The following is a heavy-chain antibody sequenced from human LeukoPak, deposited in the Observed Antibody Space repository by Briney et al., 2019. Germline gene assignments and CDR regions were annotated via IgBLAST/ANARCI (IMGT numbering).Heavy chain of an antibody. Sequence: ASVKVSCKASGYTFTGYYMHWVRQAPGQVLEWMGWINPNSGGTNYAQKFQGRVTMTRDTSISTAYMELSRLRSDDAAVYYCARDGRYYDSSGYWRSAFDIWGQGTMVTVSS. D-gene: IGHD3-22*01. J-gene: IGHJ3*02. CDR3: ARDGRYYDSSGYWRSAFDI. CDR2: INPNSGGT. V-gene: IGHV1-2*02. CDR1: GYTFTGYY.